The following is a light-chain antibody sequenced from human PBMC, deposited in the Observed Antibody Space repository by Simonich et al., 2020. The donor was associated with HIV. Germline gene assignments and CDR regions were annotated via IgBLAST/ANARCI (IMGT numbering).Light chain of an antibody. CDR3: QQYYSTPYT. CDR1: QSVSSSY. CDR2: DAS. V-gene: IGKV3D-20*01. J-gene: IGKJ2*01. Sequence: EIVLTQSPGTLSLSPGERATLSCRASQSVSSSYLAWYQQKPGLAPRRLIYDASSRATGIPDRFSGSGSGTDFTLTISSLQAEDVAVYYCQQYYSTPYTFGQGTKLEIK.